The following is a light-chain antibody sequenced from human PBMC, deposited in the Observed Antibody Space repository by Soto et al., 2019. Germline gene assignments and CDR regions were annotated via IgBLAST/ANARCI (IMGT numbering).Light chain of an antibody. J-gene: IGLJ2*01. V-gene: IGLV1-40*01. CDR2: DTH. Sequence: QSVLTQPPSVSGAPGQRVSISCTGDNSNIGAGHDVHGYQQLPGAAPKLLIFDTHNRPSGVPDRFSGSKSGTSATLAITGLQPDDEADYFCQSYENRLSGSEVFGGGTQLTVL. CDR3: QSYENRLSGSEV. CDR1: NSNIGAGHD.